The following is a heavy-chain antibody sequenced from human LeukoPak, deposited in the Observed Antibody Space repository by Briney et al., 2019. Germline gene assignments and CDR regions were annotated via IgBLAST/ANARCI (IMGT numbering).Heavy chain of an antibody. CDR1: GFTFSGYP. J-gene: IGHJ4*02. Sequence: GGSLRLSCAASGFTFSGYPIHWVRQAPGKGLEWVSHISTSGSAMYYADSVKGRFTISRDNAKDSLYLQMNSLRDKDTAVYYCASSGSYRFDYWGQGTLVTVSS. D-gene: IGHD1-26*01. V-gene: IGHV3-48*02. CDR3: ASSGSYRFDY. CDR2: ISTSGSAM.